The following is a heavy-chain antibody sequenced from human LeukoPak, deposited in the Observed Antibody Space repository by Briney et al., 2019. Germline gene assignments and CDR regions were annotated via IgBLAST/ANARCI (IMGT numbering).Heavy chain of an antibody. CDR2: IYASGTT. Sequence: ASETLSLTCTVSGGSTRSSSYYWSWIRQPAGTGLEWIGRIYASGTTNYNPSLKSRVTISVDTSKNQFSLNLSSVSAADTAVYYCAREFTFWGQGNLVTVSS. CDR3: AREFTF. D-gene: IGHD3-16*01. V-gene: IGHV4-61*02. J-gene: IGHJ4*02. CDR1: GGSTRSSSYY.